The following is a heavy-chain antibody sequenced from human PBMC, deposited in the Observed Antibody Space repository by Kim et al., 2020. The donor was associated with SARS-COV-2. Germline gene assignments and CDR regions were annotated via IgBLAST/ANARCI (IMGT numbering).Heavy chain of an antibody. D-gene: IGHD5-12*01. CDR1: GFTFNEHA. Sequence: GGSLRLSCAASGFTFNEHAMHWVRQGPGKGLEWVAGISWNSGSTGYADSVKGRFTISRDNAENSLYLQMNNLRGEDTAFYYCAKSPFRTATIGSYYFDSWGQGILVTVSS. CDR3: AKSPFRTATIGSYYFDS. CDR2: ISWNSGST. J-gene: IGHJ4*02. V-gene: IGHV3-9*01.